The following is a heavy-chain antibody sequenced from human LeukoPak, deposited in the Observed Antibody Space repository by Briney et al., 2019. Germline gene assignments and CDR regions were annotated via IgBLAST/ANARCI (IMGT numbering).Heavy chain of an antibody. J-gene: IGHJ4*02. CDR2: IHSSGST. CDR3: ARDEYYYGSGSYGFDY. CDR1: GGSISSYY. D-gene: IGHD3-10*01. V-gene: IGHV4-4*07. Sequence: SETLSLTCTFSGGSISSYYWTWIRQPAGKGLEWIGRIHSSGSTKYNPSLKSRATMSVDTSKNQFSLKLSSVTAADTAVYYCARDEYYYGSGSYGFDYWGQGTLVTVSS.